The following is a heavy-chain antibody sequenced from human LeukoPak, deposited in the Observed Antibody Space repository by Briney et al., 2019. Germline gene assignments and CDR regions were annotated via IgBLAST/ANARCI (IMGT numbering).Heavy chain of an antibody. V-gene: IGHV3-73*01. CDR3: TRDLLEFGDYGGNLSDY. J-gene: IGHJ4*02. CDR2: IRSKANSYAT. CDR1: GFTFSGSA. Sequence: GGSLRLSCAASGFTFSGSAMHWVRQASGKGLEWVGRIRSKANSYATAYAASVKGRFTISRDDSKNTAYLQMNSLKTEDTAVYYCTRDLLEFGDYGGNLSDYCGQGTLVTISS. D-gene: IGHD4-23*01.